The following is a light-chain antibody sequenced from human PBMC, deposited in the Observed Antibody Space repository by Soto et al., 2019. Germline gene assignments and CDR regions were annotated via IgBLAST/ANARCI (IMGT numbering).Light chain of an antibody. J-gene: IGLJ2*01. CDR2: EVS. V-gene: IGLV2-14*01. Sequence: QSALTQPASVSGSLGQSITISCTGTSSDVGGYNYVSWYQQHPGKAPKLMIYEVSNRPSGISNRFSGSKSGNTASLTISGLQAEDEADYYCTSYTSSNTQVFGGGTKLTVL. CDR1: SSDVGGYNY. CDR3: TSYTSSNTQV.